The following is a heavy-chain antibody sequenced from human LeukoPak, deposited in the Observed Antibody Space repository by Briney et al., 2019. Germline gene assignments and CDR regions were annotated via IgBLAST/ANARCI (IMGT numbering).Heavy chain of an antibody. J-gene: IGHJ4*02. CDR2: ISGSGSGT. V-gene: IGHV3-23*01. CDR1: GFTISSYA. CDR3: ARDYSGYGFPSYFDY. Sequence: PGGSLRLSCAASGFTISSYAMSWVRQAPGKGLEWVSGISGSGSGTYYADSVKGRFTISRDNSKNTLFLRMDSLRAEDTAVYYCARDYSGYGFPSYFDYWGQGTLVTVSS. D-gene: IGHD5-12*01.